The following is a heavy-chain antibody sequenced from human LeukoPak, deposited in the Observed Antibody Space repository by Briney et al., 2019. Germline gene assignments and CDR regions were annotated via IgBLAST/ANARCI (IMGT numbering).Heavy chain of an antibody. Sequence: PGGSLRLSCTPSVFTLSSYWTHWVRQAPGKGVVWVSHIKTDGSTVSYADSVKGRFTISRDNAKNTLYLQMNSLRAEDTAVYFCARAGFYNGLDYWGQGTLVTASS. CDR2: IKTDGSTV. CDR1: VFTLSSYW. J-gene: IGHJ4*02. CDR3: ARAGFYNGLDY. V-gene: IGHV3-74*01. D-gene: IGHD2-8*01.